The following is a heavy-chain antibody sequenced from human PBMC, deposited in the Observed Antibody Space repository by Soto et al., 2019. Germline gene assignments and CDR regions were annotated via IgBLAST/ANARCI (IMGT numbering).Heavy chain of an antibody. J-gene: IGHJ4*02. CDR1: GFTFNNYA. D-gene: IGHD2-8*01. V-gene: IGHV3-23*01. Sequence: EVQLLESGGGLVQRGGSLRVSCAASGFTFNNYAMTWVRQAPGKGLEWVSFINASGDKTYYADSVKGRFTISRDNSKNTLGLQMSSLRDDDTAVYFCARADLFLMAYEFGYRGQGTLVTVSS. CDR3: ARADLFLMAYEFGY. CDR2: INASGDKT.